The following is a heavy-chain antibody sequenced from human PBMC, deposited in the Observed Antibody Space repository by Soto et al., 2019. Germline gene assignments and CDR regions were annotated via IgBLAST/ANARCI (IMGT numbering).Heavy chain of an antibody. V-gene: IGHV4-4*07. CDR2: IYSSGST. Sequence: SETLSLTCTVSGGAINSYYWTWIRQPAGKGLEWIGRIYSSGSTKYNPSLQSRVTMSLDTSKNQFSLRLTSVTAADTAVYYCARGQRFSDWFAPRGQGTLVTVSS. CDR3: ARGQRFSDWFAP. D-gene: IGHD2-2*01. CDR1: GGAINSYY. J-gene: IGHJ5*02.